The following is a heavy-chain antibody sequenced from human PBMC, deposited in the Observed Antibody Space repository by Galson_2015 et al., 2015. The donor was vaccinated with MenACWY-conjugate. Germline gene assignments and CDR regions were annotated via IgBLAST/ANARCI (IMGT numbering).Heavy chain of an antibody. V-gene: IGHV3-21*01. Sequence: SLRLSCAASGFTFSSFSMNWVRQAPGKGLEWVSSISATSATIYYADSVKGRFTISRDNAKNSLYLQMNSLRAEDTAVYYCARTAGSFPPWGLGTLVTVSS. CDR2: ISATSATI. CDR1: GFTFSSFS. D-gene: IGHD6-13*01. J-gene: IGHJ5*02. CDR3: ARTAGSFPP.